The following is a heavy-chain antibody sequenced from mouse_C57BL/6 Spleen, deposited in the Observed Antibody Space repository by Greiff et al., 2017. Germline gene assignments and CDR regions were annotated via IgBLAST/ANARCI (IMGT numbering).Heavy chain of an antibody. CDR1: GFTFSDYG. D-gene: IGHD2-5*01. J-gene: IGHJ4*01. CDR2: ISSGSSTI. CDR3: ARNSNYAMDY. V-gene: IGHV5-17*01. Sequence: EVMLVESGGGLVKPGGSLKLSCAASGFTFSDYGMHWVRQAPKKGLEWVAYISSGSSTIYYADTVKGRFTISRDNAKNTLFLQMTSLRSEDTAMYYCARNSNYAMDYWGQGTSVTVSS.